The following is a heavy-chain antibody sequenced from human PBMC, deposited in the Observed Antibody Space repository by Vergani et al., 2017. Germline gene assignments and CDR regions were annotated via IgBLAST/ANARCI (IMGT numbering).Heavy chain of an antibody. J-gene: IGHJ4*02. CDR3: ATGFGELWPFDY. Sequence: QVQLVQSGAEVKKPGASVKVSCKVSGYTLTELSMHWVRQAPGKGLEWMGGFDPEDDETIYAQKFQGRVTMTEDTSTDRAYMELSSLRSEDTAVYYCATGFGELWPFDYWGQGTLVTVSS. CDR1: GYTLTELS. D-gene: IGHD3-10*01. V-gene: IGHV1-24*01. CDR2: FDPEDDET.